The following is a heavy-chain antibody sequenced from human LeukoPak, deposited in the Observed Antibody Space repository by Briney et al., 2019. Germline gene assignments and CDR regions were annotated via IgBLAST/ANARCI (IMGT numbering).Heavy chain of an antibody. D-gene: IGHD3-16*01. Sequence: SETLSLTCAVYGVSFTGYYLSWVRQPPGKGLEWIGEINDIGSTNYNPSLKSRVTISVDTSKNQFSLKLSSVTAADTAVYYCARETSQKGAHYMDVWGKGTTVAISS. V-gene: IGHV4-34*01. CDR2: INDIGST. CDR3: ARETSQKGAHYMDV. J-gene: IGHJ6*03. CDR1: GVSFTGYY.